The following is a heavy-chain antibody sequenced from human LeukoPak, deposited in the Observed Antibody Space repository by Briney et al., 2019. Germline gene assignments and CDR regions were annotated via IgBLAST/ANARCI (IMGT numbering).Heavy chain of an antibody. CDR2: ISAYNGNT. J-gene: IGHJ6*04. V-gene: IGHV1-18*04. CDR1: GYTFTSYG. D-gene: IGHD6-19*01. Sequence: ASVKVSCKASGYTFTSYGISWVRQAPGQGLEWMGWISAYNGNTNYAQKLQGRVTMTTDTSTSTAYMELRSLRSDDTAVYYCARVETSSSGWRLPYYYGMDVWGKGTTVTVSS. CDR3: ARVETSSSGWRLPYYYGMDV.